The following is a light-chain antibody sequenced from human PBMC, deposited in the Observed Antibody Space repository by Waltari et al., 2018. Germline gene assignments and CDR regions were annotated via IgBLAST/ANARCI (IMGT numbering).Light chain of an antibody. CDR1: RSNIGNNA. J-gene: IGLJ3*02. CDR2: YDD. CDR3: ATWDNTLSGWV. V-gene: IGLV1-36*01. Sequence: QSVLTQPPSVSEAPRQRVAISCSGSRSNIGNNAVNWYLPVPGKAPKLLIDYDDLVPTGGSGRFSGSRSGTSASLAISGRQSEDEGDYYCATWDNTLSGWVFGGGTRLTVL.